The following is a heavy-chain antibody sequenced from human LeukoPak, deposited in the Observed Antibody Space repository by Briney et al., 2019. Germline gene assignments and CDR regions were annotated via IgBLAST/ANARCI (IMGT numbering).Heavy chain of an antibody. D-gene: IGHD6-25*01. Sequence: SQTLSLTCAISGDSVSSNSATWNWIRQSPSRGLEWLGRTYYRSKWYNDYAVSVKSRITINPDTSKNQFSLQLNSVTPEDTTVYYCARGMRISAAGTFYFDYWGQGVLVTVSS. J-gene: IGHJ4*02. CDR1: GDSVSSNSAT. CDR2: TYYRSKWYN. CDR3: ARGMRISAAGTFYFDY. V-gene: IGHV6-1*01.